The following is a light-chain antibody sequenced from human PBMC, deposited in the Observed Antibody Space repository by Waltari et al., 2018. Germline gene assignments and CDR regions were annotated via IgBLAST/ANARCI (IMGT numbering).Light chain of an antibody. Sequence: IVLTQSPGTLSLSPGERATLSCRASQTITSTYLSWYRQKPGQTPRLLIYSASSRATGVPDRFSGSGSGADFTLSISRLAPEDSAVYYCHQSGTSPFTFGPGTKVEIK. V-gene: IGKV3-20*01. CDR2: SAS. CDR1: QTITSTY. J-gene: IGKJ3*01. CDR3: HQSGTSPFT.